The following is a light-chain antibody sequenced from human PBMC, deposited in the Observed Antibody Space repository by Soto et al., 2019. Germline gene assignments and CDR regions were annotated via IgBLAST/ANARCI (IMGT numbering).Light chain of an antibody. CDR2: HVS. CDR1: SSDVGGYNY. J-gene: IGLJ1*01. Sequence: QSVLTQPASVSGSPGQSITISCTGSSSDVGGYNYVSWYQQHPGKAPKLMIYHVSNRPSGISNRFSGSKSGNTDSLTISGLQAEDEADYYCSSYTSSSSYVFGTGTKVTVL. V-gene: IGLV2-14*01. CDR3: SSYTSSSSYV.